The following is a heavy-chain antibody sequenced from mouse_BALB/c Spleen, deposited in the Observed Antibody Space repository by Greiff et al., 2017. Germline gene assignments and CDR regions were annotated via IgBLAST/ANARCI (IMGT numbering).Heavy chain of an antibody. CDR2: IDTSDSYT. J-gene: IGHJ4*01. Sequence: QVQLQQPGAELVMPGASVKMSCKASGYTFTDYWMHWVKQRPGQGLEWIGAIDTSDSYTSYNQKFKGNATLTVDESSSTAYMQLSSLTSEDSAVYYCALNWDGAMDYWGQGTSVTVSS. V-gene: IGHV1-69*01. CDR3: ALNWDGAMDY. CDR1: GYTFTDYW. D-gene: IGHD4-1*01.